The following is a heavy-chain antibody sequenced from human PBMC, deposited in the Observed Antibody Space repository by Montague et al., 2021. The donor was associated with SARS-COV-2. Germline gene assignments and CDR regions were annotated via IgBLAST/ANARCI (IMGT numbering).Heavy chain of an antibody. CDR3: ARVSDGPEGNFDH. Sequence: TLSLTCTVSAGSMSSSDFYWSWVRQPAGKGLEWIGRIYNSGRTNYNPSLQSRVTMSLDTSKNEFYLRLSSMSAADTAVYYCARVSDGPEGNFDHWGQGTLVTASS. V-gene: IGHV4-61*02. CDR2: IYNSGRT. CDR1: AGSMSSSDFY. D-gene: IGHD5-18*01. J-gene: IGHJ4*02.